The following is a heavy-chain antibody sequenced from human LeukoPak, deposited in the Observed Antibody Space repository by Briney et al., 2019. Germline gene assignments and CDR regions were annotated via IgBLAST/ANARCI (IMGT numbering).Heavy chain of an antibody. Sequence: ASVKVACKASGYTFTSYGISWVRQAPGQGLEWMGWISAYYGNTNYAQKLQGRVTMPTDTSTSTAYMELRSLRADDTAVYYCARADSQMAARACDIWGQATMVTVSS. J-gene: IGHJ3*02. CDR3: ARADSQMAARACDI. D-gene: IGHD6-13*01. CDR1: GYTFTSYG. V-gene: IGHV1-18*01. CDR2: ISAYYGNT.